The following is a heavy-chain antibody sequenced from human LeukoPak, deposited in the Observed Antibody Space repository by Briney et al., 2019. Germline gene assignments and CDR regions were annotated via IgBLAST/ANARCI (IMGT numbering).Heavy chain of an antibody. D-gene: IGHD5-24*01. Sequence: GGSLRLSCAASGFTFSSYGMHWVRQAPGKGLEWVAVISYDGSNKYYADSVKGRFTISRDNSKNTLYLQMNSLRAEDTAVYYCAKGDGYNSDYFDYWGQGTLVTVSS. J-gene: IGHJ4*02. CDR3: AKGDGYNSDYFDY. V-gene: IGHV3-30*18. CDR1: GFTFSSYG. CDR2: ISYDGSNK.